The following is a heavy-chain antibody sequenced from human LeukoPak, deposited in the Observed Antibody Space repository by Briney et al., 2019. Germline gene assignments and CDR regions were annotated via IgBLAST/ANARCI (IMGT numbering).Heavy chain of an antibody. D-gene: IGHD3-3*01. J-gene: IGHJ4*02. Sequence: GGSLRLSCAASGFTFSSYSMNWVRQAPGKGLEWVSSISSSSSYIYYADSVKGRFTISRDNAKNSLYLQMNSLRAEDTAVYYCASGEITIFGVVITVFDYWGQGTLVTVSS. V-gene: IGHV3-21*01. CDR2: ISSSSSYI. CDR1: GFTFSSYS. CDR3: ASGEITIFGVVITVFDY.